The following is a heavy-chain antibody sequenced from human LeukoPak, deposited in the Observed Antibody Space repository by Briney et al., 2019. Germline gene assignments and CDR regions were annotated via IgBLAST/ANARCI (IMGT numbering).Heavy chain of an antibody. V-gene: IGHV3-7*01. J-gene: IGHJ4*02. CDR3: ASGYGSGSYYVGGPTCFDY. Sequence: RGSLRLSCAASGFTFSSYWMSWVRQAPGKGLEWVANIKQDGSEKYYVDSVKGRFTISRDNAKNSLYLQMNSLRAEDTAVYYCASGYGSGSYYVGGPTCFDYWGQGTLVTVSS. CDR2: IKQDGSEK. CDR1: GFTFSSYW. D-gene: IGHD3-10*01.